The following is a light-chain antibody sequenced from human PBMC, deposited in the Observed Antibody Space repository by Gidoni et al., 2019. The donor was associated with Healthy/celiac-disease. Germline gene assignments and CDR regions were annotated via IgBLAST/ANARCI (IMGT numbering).Light chain of an antibody. Sequence: DIQMTHSPSSLSASVGDRVTITCRASQGISNSLAWYQQKPGKAPKLLLYAASRLESGVPSRFSGSGSGTDYTLTISSLQPEDFATYYCQQYYSTFWTFGQGTKVEIK. CDR2: AAS. CDR3: QQYYSTFWT. J-gene: IGKJ1*01. V-gene: IGKV1-NL1*01. CDR1: QGISNS.